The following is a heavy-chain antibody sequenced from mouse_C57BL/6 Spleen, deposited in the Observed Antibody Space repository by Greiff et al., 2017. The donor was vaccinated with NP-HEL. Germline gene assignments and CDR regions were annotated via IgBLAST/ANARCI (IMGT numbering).Heavy chain of an antibody. CDR3: ARPYSPDWYFDV. D-gene: IGHD1-1*01. Sequence: VQLQQPGTELVKPGASVKLSCKASGYTFTSYWMHWVKQRPGQGLEWIGNINPSNGGTNYNEKFKSKATLTVDKSSSTAYLQLSSLTSEDSAVWYCARPYSPDWYFDVWGTGTTVTVSS. CDR1: GYTFTSYW. CDR2: INPSNGGT. V-gene: IGHV1-53*01. J-gene: IGHJ1*03.